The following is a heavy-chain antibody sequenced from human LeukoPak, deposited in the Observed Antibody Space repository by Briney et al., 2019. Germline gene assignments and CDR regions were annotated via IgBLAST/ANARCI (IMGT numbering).Heavy chain of an antibody. CDR2: IHYSGST. Sequence: SETLSLTCSVSGGSISSHYWSWIRQPPGKGLEWIGYIHYSGSTDYNPSLKSRVTLSVDTSRKQFSLNLNSVTAADTAVYFCTRHYYDSSGYPNYFHYWGQGTLVSVSS. CDR3: TRHYYDSSGYPNYFHY. CDR1: GGSISSHY. J-gene: IGHJ4*02. D-gene: IGHD3-22*01. V-gene: IGHV4-59*08.